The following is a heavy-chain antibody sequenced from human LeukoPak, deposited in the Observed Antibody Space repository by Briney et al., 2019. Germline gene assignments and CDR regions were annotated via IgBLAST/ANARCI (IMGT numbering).Heavy chain of an antibody. CDR1: GFTFSSYG. J-gene: IGHJ5*02. Sequence: GGSLRLSCAASGFTFSSYGMHWVRQAPGKGLEWVAFIRYDGSNKYYADSVKGRFTISRDNSKNTLYLQMNSLRAGDTAVYYCAKDYPTNYYDTSPFDPWGQGTLVTVSS. V-gene: IGHV3-30*02. CDR2: IRYDGSNK. CDR3: AKDYPTNYYDTSPFDP. D-gene: IGHD3-22*01.